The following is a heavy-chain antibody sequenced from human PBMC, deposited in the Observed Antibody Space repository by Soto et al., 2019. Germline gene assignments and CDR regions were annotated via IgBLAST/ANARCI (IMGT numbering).Heavy chain of an antibody. V-gene: IGHV1-69*13. CDR2: INPIFGAA. CDR1: GYTFTGYY. Sequence: SVKVSCKASGYTFTGYYMHWVRQAPGQGLEWTGWINPIFGAANYAQKFQGRVTITADESTSTAYMELSSLRSEDTAVYYCARGEFSGSYPGTYYFDYWGQGTLVTVSS. J-gene: IGHJ4*02. CDR3: ARGEFSGSYPGTYYFDY. D-gene: IGHD1-26*01.